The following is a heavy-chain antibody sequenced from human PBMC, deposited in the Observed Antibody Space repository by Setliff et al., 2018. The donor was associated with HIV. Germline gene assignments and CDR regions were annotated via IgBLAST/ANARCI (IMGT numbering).Heavy chain of an antibody. D-gene: IGHD5-12*01. J-gene: IGHJ5*02. CDR1: GGSSNSYY. CDR2: IHYNGRT. V-gene: IGHV4-59*04. CDR3: ARYTSKVDWFDP. Sequence: SETLSLTCTVSGGSSNSYYWSWIRQPPGKGLEWIAIIHYNGRTYYDPSLKSRVTIFVDTSKTQFYLKLRSVTASDTAVYYCARYTSKVDWFDPWGQGTLVTVSS.